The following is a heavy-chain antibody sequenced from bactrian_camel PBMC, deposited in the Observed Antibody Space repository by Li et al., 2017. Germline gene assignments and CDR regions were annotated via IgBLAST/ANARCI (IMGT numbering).Heavy chain of an antibody. CDR1: RITYSNYC. CDR3: ASRTSGGRWYVALAKATYNV. V-gene: IGHV3S1*01. CDR2: IYTGGGAT. J-gene: IGHJ4*01. D-gene: IGHD6*01. Sequence: VQLVESGGGSVQAGGSLRLSCATSRITYSNYCVAWFRQAPGKEREGIAAIYTGGGATFYADSVKGRFTISQDKAKRTVYLQMNILKPEDTAMYYCASRTSGGRWYVALAKATYNVWGQDTQVTVS.